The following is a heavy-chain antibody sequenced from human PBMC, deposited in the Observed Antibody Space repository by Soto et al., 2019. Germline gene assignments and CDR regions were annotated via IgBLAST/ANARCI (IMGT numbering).Heavy chain of an antibody. V-gene: IGHV3-23*01. CDR2: ISGSGGST. J-gene: IGHJ6*02. CDR1: GFTFSSYA. D-gene: IGHD5-12*01. CDR3: AKDMHRRLRLMSYGMDV. Sequence: GGSLRLSCAASGFTFSSYAMSWVRQAPGKGLEWVSAISGSGGSTYYADSVKGRFTISRDNSKNTLYLQMNSLRAEDTAVYYCAKDMHRRLRLMSYGMDVWGQGTTVTVSS.